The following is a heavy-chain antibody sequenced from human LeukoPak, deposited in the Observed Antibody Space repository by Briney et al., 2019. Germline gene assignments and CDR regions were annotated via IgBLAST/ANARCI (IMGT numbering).Heavy chain of an antibody. CDR3: ARHGWELPYY. J-gene: IGHJ4*02. CDR1: GGSFSGYY. D-gene: IGHD1-26*01. Sequence: SETLSLTCAVYGGSFSGYYWSWIRQPPGKGLEWIGEINHSGSTNYNPSLKSRVTISVDTSKNQFSLKLSSVTAADTAVYYCARHGWELPYYWGQGTLVTVSS. CDR2: INHSGST. V-gene: IGHV4-34*01.